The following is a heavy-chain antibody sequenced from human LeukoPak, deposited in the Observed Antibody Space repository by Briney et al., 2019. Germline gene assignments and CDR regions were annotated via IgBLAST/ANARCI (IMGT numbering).Heavy chain of an antibody. CDR1: GYTFTSYD. CDR3: ARGSLSYTYFDY. CDR2: MNPNSGST. J-gene: IGHJ4*02. Sequence: GASVKVSCKASGYTFTSYDINWVRQATGQGLEWMGWMNPNSGSTGYAQKFQGRVTMTRNTSISTAYMELSSLRSEDTAVYYCARGSLSYTYFDYWGQGTLVTVSS. V-gene: IGHV1-8*01. D-gene: IGHD1-26*01.